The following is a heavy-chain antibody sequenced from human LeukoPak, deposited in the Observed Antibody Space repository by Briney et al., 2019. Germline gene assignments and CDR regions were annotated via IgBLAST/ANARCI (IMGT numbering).Heavy chain of an antibody. J-gene: IGHJ4*02. V-gene: IGHV4-34*01. D-gene: IGHD4-17*01. CDR1: GGSFSGYY. CDR3: ARGSGTVTTDY. CDR2: IDHSGST. Sequence: PSETLSLTCAVYGGSFSGYYWSWIRQPPGEGLEWIGEIDHSGSTNYNPSLKSRVTISVDTSKNQFSLKLSSVTAADTAVYYCARGSGTVTTDYWGQGTLVTVSS.